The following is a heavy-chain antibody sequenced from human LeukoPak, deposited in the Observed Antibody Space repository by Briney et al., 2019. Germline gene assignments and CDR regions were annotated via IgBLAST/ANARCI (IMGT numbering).Heavy chain of an antibody. V-gene: IGHV1-46*01. CDR2: INPSGGST. CDR1: GYTFTSYY. CDR3: ARPGERCRGGDCYTAPYFDY. Sequence: ASAKVSCKASGYTFTSYYMHWVRQAPGQGLEWMGIINPSGGSTSYARKFQGRVTMTRDTSTSIVYMELSSLRSEDTAVYYCARPGERCRGGDCYTAPYFDYWGQGTLVTVSS. D-gene: IGHD2-21*02. J-gene: IGHJ4*02.